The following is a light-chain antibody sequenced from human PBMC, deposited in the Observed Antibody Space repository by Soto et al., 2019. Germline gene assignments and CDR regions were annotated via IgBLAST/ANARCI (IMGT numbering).Light chain of an antibody. Sequence: DIQMTQSPSILSASVGDRVTITCRASQRIDTWLAWYQQKPGTAPKLLIYKATTLQSGVPSRFSGSGSGTEFTHAISSLEPDDFATYYCQQYETFSPWTFGQGTKVDIK. J-gene: IGKJ1*01. CDR2: KAT. V-gene: IGKV1-5*03. CDR1: QRIDTW. CDR3: QQYETFSPWT.